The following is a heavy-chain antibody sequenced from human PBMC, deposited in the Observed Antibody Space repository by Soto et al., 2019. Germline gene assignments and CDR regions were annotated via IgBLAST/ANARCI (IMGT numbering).Heavy chain of an antibody. CDR1: GASISSSTYY. CDR2: IYYSRST. V-gene: IGHV4-39*01. CDR3: ASYSKVYYYYGMDV. Sequence: SETLSLTCSVSGASISSSTYYWGWIRQPPGKGLEWIGSIYYSRSTYYNPSLKSRVTISVDTSKNQLSLKLSSVTAADTAVYYCASYSKVYYYYGMDVWGQGTTVTVSS. J-gene: IGHJ6*02. D-gene: IGHD4-4*01.